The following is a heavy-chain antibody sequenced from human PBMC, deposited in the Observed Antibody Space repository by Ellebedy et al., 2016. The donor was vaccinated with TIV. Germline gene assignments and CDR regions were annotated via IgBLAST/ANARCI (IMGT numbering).Heavy chain of an antibody. V-gene: IGHV4-34*01. J-gene: IGHJ3*02. Sequence: MPSETLSLTCAVYGGSFSGYYWSWIRQPPGKGLEWIGEINHSRITNYNPSLTSRVTISVDTSKNQFSLKLNSVTAADTAVYYCARDGGSWQGGAFDIWGQGTMVTVSS. CDR3: ARDGGSWQGGAFDI. D-gene: IGHD1-26*01. CDR1: GGSFSGYY. CDR2: INHSRIT.